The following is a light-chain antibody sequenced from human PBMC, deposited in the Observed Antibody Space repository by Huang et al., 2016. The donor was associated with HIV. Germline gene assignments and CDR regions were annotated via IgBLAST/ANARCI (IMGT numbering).Light chain of an antibody. CDR1: QNINNF. CDR2: DAS. CDR3: QQRTNWPRSIT. J-gene: IGKJ5*01. Sequence: EIVLTQSPATLSLSPGESVTVSCRASQNINNFLAWYQQTPGHPPRLLIYDASTRASGIPARFSGSGSGADFTRMISSLEPEDFAVYYCQQRTNWPRSITFGQGTRLEI. V-gene: IGKV3-11*01.